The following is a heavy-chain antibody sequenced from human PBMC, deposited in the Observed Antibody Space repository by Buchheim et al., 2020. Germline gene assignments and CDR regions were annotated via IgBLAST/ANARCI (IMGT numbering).Heavy chain of an antibody. CDR2: INPDGSST. V-gene: IGHV3-74*01. CDR1: GFTFSSYW. D-gene: IGHD3-22*01. J-gene: IGHJ4*02. CDR3: VRAYYYDSSGPDFDY. Sequence: EVQLVESGGGLVQPGGSLRLSCAASGFTFSSYWMNWVRQAPGKGLVWVSRINPDGSSTTYADSVKGRFTVSRDNAKNSLYLQMNSLRAEDTAVYYCVRAYYYDSSGPDFDYWGQGTL.